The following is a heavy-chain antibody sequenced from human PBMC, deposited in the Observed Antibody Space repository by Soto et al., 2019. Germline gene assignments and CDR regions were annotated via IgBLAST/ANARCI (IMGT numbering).Heavy chain of an antibody. V-gene: IGHV4-34*01. J-gene: IGHJ6*02. CDR3: ARGWTTVTNRYYYYYGMDV. Sequence: QVQLQQWGAGLLKPSETLSLTCAVYGGSFSGYYWSWIRQPPGKGLEWIGEINHSGSTNYNPSLKSRVTISVDTSKNQFSLKLSSVTAADTAVYYCARGWTTVTNRYYYYYGMDVWGQGTTVTVSS. CDR2: INHSGST. D-gene: IGHD4-17*01. CDR1: GGSFSGYY.